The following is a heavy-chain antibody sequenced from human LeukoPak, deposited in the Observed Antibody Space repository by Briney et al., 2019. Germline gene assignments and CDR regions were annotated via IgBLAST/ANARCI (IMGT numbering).Heavy chain of an antibody. Sequence: PSETLSLTCTVSGGSISSYYWSWIRQPPGKGLEWIGYIYYSGSTNYNPSLKSRVTISVDTSKNQFSLKLSSVTAADTAVYYCARFPYSNYDNSGYWGQGTLVTVSS. CDR2: IYYSGST. V-gene: IGHV4-59*08. CDR3: ARFPYSNYDNSGY. CDR1: GGSISSYY. J-gene: IGHJ4*02. D-gene: IGHD4-11*01.